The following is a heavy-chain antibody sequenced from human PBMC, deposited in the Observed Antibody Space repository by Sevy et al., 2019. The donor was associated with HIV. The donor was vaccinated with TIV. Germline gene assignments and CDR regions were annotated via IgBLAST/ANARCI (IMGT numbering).Heavy chain of an antibody. D-gene: IGHD3-16*01. CDR2: ISDSGGRA. CDR1: GFTFSNSA. CDR3: AKRPDLGGILPTGVLDV. V-gene: IGHV3-23*01. J-gene: IGHJ6*02. Sequence: GGSLRLSCAASGFTFSNSAMSWVRQAPGKGLEWVSAISDSGGRAYYAHSVEGRFTISRDNSKNTRYLQMNSLRVDDTAVYYCAKRPDLGGILPTGVLDVWGQGTRVTVSS.